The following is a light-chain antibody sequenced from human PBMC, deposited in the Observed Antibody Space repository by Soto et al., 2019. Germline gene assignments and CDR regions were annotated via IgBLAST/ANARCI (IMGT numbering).Light chain of an antibody. CDR3: QQYGSSGT. J-gene: IGKJ1*01. CDR1: QSVTNSY. V-gene: IGKV3-20*01. Sequence: EIVLTQSPGTLSLSPVERATLSCRASQSVTNSYLAWYQQKPGQAPRLLIFGASTRAAGIPARFSGSGSGTDFTLTISRLEPEDFAVYYCQQYGSSGTFGQGTKVDIK. CDR2: GAS.